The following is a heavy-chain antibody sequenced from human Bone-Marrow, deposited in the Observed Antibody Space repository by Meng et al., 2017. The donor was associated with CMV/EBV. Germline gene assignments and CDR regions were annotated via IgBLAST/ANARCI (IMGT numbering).Heavy chain of an antibody. CDR3: AREVQDDALDI. D-gene: IGHD1-1*01. V-gene: IGHV3-23*01. Sequence: SCAASGFTFSSYAVSGVRQAPGKGLEWVSAISGSGGSTYYADSVKGRFTISRDNSKNTLYLQMNSLRAEDTAVYYCAREVQDDALDIWGQGTMVTVSS. CDR2: ISGSGGST. CDR1: GFTFSSYA. J-gene: IGHJ3*02.